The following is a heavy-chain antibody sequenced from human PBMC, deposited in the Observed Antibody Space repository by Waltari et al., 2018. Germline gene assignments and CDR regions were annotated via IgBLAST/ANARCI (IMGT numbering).Heavy chain of an antibody. CDR1: GGSFSGSY. V-gene: IGHV4-34*01. CDR2: INHSGST. D-gene: IGHD5-12*01. CDR3: ARDGYNQQDTQRGDY. Sequence: QVQLQQWGAGLLKPSETLSLTCAVYGGSFSGSYWSWIRQPPGKGLEWIGEINHSGSTNDNPSLKSRVTISVDTSKNQFSLKLSSVTAADTAVYYCARDGYNQQDTQRGDYWGQGTLVTVSS. J-gene: IGHJ4*02.